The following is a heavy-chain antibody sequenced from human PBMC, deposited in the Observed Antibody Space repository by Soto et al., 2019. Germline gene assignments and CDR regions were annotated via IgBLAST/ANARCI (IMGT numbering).Heavy chain of an antibody. V-gene: IGHV4-4*02. CDR3: ARDPGDGDYEGYYYYGMDV. J-gene: IGHJ6*02. D-gene: IGHD4-17*01. Sequence: QVQLQESGPGLVKPSGTLSLTCAVSGGSISSSNWWSWVRQHPGKGLEWIGEIYDSGSTNYNPSLKSRVTISVDKSKNQSSLKFSSATAADTAVYYCARDPGDGDYEGYYYYGMDVWGQGTTVTVSS. CDR2: IYDSGST. CDR1: GGSISSSNW.